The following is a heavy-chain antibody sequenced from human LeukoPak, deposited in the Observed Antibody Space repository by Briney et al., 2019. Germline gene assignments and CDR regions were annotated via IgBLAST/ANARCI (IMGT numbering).Heavy chain of an antibody. V-gene: IGHV1-2*02. CDR1: GYGFTGYY. CDR3: ARDSGSSSWEFDY. J-gene: IGHJ4*02. D-gene: IGHD6-13*01. Sequence: ASVKVSCKASGYGFTGYYIHWVRQAPGPGLEWMGWINPNSGGTTYAQQFQGRVTMTRDTSISTVYMEQTRLGSDDTAVYYCARDSGSSSWEFDYWGQGTLVTVSS. CDR2: INPNSGGT.